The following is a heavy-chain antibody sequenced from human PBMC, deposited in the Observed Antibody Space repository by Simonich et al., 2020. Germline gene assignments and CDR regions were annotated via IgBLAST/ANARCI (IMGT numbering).Heavy chain of an antibody. V-gene: IGHV3-48*01. J-gene: IGHJ3*02. CDR1: GFTFSSYS. Sequence: EVQLVESGGGLVQPGGSLRLSCAASGFTFSSYSMNWVRQAPGKGLEWVSYISSRSSTIKYAASVKGRFTISRDNAKNSLYLQMNSLRAEDTAVYYCARDSSYYAFDIWGQGTMVTVSS. CDR2: ISSRSSTI. D-gene: IGHD5-12*01. CDR3: ARDSSYYAFDI.